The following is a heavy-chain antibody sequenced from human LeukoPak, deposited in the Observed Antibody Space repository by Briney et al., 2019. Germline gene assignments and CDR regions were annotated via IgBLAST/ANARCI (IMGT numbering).Heavy chain of an antibody. J-gene: IGHJ4*02. CDR3: AKDPDTVVVPAAQMLDY. CDR1: GFTFSSYA. Sequence: GGSLRLSCAASGFTFSSYAMSWIRQAPGKGLEWVSAISGSGGSTYYADSVKGRFTISRDNSKNTLYLQMNSLRAEDTAVYYCAKDPDTVVVPAAQMLDYWGQGTLVTVSS. D-gene: IGHD2-2*01. CDR2: ISGSGGST. V-gene: IGHV3-23*01.